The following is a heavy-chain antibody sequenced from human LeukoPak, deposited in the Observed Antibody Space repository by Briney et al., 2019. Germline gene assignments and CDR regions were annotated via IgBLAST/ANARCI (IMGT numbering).Heavy chain of an antibody. CDR1: GGSISSGSYY. CDR3: ARIARGYSYDAFDI. D-gene: IGHD5-18*01. V-gene: IGHV4-61*02. CDR2: IYTSGST. Sequence: SETLSLTCTVSGGSISSGSYYWSWIRQPAGKGLEWIGRIYTSGSTNYNPSLKSRVTITVDTSKNQFSLKLSSVTAADTAVYYCARIARGYSYDAFDIWGQGTMVTVSS. J-gene: IGHJ3*02.